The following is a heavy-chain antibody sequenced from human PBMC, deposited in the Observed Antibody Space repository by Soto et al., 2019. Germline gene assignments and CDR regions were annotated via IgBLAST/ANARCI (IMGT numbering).Heavy chain of an antibody. CDR2: IYYSGST. D-gene: IGHD2-8*01. CDR3: ARDPGYCTNGVCPIFDF. J-gene: IGHJ4*02. Sequence: SETLSLTCTVSGGSIRSYYWSWIRQPPGKGLEWIGYIYYSGSTNYNPSPKSRVTISVDTSKNQFSLKLSPVTAADTAVYFCARDPGYCTNGVCPIFDFWGQGVLVTLSS. V-gene: IGHV4-59*01. CDR1: GGSIRSYY.